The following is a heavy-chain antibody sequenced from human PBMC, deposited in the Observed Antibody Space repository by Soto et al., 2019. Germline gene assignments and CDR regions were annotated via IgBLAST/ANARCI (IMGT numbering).Heavy chain of an antibody. D-gene: IGHD6-6*01. CDR1: GGSISGSYYY. CDR2: VFYTGFT. J-gene: IGHJ6*02. V-gene: IGHV4-39*07. CDR3: ARALTSRRYSSSPPAPYGMDV. Sequence: KPSETLSLTCAVSGGSISGSYYYWGWLRQSPGKGPEWIGSVFYTGFTSYNPSLESRVSVSVDTSKNQFSLKLSSVTAADTAVYYCARALTSRRYSSSPPAPYGMDVWGQGTTVTVSS.